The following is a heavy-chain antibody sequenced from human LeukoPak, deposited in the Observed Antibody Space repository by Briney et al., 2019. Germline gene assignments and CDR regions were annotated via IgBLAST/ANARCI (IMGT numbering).Heavy chain of an antibody. J-gene: IGHJ4*02. CDR3: ASAMWGSQCTCPDY. V-gene: IGHV3-21*03. Sequence: GGSLRLSCAASGFTFSSYSMNWVRQAPGKGLEWVSSISSSSSYIYYADSVKGRFTISRDNAKNSLYLQMNSLKTEDTAVYFCASAMWGSQCTCPDYWGQGTLVTVSS. CDR1: GFTFSSYS. CDR2: ISSSSSYI. D-gene: IGHD3-16*01.